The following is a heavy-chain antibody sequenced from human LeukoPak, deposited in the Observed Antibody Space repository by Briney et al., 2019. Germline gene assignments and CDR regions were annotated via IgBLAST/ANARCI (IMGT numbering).Heavy chain of an antibody. CDR2: ISGNSNYR. CDR1: GLTFSDYT. CDR3: ATSITTFLSRFDH. Sequence: PEGSLRLSCGASGLTFSDYTMNWVRRAPGRGLEWVSSISGNSNYRFYADSLKGRFTVSRENAKYSLHLQINSLRAEDTAVYYCATSITTFLSRFDHWGQGTLVTVSS. V-gene: IGHV3-21*01. J-gene: IGHJ5*02. D-gene: IGHD3-3*01.